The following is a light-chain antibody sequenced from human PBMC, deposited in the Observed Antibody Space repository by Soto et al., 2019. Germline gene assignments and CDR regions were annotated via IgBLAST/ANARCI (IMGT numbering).Light chain of an antibody. CDR2: DAS. CDR1: QSVSSY. V-gene: IGKV3-11*01. CDR3: KRCSKGNPT. J-gene: IGKJ5*01. Sequence: EIVLTQSPATLSLSPWERATLSCRASQSVSSYLAWYQQKPGQAPRLLIYDASNRATGIPARFSGSGSGTDFTLTISSLELEEVVVYHSKRCSKGNPTYGQGKRRKI.